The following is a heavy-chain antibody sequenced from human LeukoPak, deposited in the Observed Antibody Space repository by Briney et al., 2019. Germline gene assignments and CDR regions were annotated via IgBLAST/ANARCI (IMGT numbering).Heavy chain of an antibody. CDR2: INTGNGNT. D-gene: IGHD3-10*01. V-gene: IGHV1-3*04. CDR1: GYRFANYG. J-gene: IGHJ1*01. Sequence: GASVNVSCKTSGYRFANYGMHWVRQAPRQSLEWMGWINTGNGNTKSSQKFQDRVALTRDTSASTAYMELNSLSSEDTAVYYCARVPLSDASGRYYSHWGQGTLVTVSS. CDR3: ARVPLSDASGRYYSH.